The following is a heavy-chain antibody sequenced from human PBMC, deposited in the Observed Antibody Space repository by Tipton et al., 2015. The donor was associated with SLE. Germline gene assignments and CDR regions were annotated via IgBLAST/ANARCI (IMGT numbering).Heavy chain of an antibody. J-gene: IGHJ4*02. V-gene: IGHV3-33*06. CDR3: AKDTDFDY. CDR1: GFTFSSYG. CDR2: IWYDGSNK. Sequence: SLRLSCAASGFTFSSYGMPWVRQAPGKGLEWVAVIWYDGSNKYYADSVKGRFTVSRDTSKNTLYLQMNSLRAEDTAVYYCAKDTDFDYWGQGSLGTVSS.